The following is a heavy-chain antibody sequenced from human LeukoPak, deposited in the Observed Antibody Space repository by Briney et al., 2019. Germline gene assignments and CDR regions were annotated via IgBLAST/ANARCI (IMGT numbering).Heavy chain of an antibody. CDR2: ISGNGGST. Sequence: GGSLGLSCAASGFTFSNYAMSWVRQAPGKGLEWVSTISGNGGSTYYADSVKGRFTTSRDNSKNTVYLQMNSLRAEDTAVYYCAKRIAATSFDYWGQGTLVTVSS. CDR1: GFTFSNYA. V-gene: IGHV3-23*01. CDR3: AKRIAATSFDY. D-gene: IGHD6-13*01. J-gene: IGHJ4*02.